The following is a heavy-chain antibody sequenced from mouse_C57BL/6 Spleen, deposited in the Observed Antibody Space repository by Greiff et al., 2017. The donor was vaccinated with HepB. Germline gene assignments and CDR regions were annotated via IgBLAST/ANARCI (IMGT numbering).Heavy chain of an antibody. CDR2: IYPSDSET. CDR1: GYTFTSYW. V-gene: IGHV1-61*01. D-gene: IGHD2-4*01. J-gene: IGHJ2*01. CDR3: ARRGLRRLYFDY. Sequence: QVQLQQPGAELVRPGSSVKLSCKASGYTFTSYWMDWVKQRPGQGLEWIGNIYPSDSETHYNQKFKDKATLTVDKSSSTAYMQLSSLTSEDSAVYYCARRGLRRLYFDYWGQGTTLTVSS.